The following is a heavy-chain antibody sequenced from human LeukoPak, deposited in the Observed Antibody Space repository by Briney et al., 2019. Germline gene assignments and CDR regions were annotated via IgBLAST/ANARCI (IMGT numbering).Heavy chain of an antibody. CDR2: IYYSGST. CDR3: ARDRIQPFYYMDV. Sequence: SGTLSLTCTVSGGSISSGGYYWSWIRQHPGKGLEWIGYIYYSGSTYYNPSLKSRVTISVDTSKNQFSLKLSSVTAADTAVYYCARDRIQPFYYMDVWGKGTTVNVSS. D-gene: IGHD5-18*01. CDR1: GGSISSGGYY. J-gene: IGHJ6*03. V-gene: IGHV4-31*03.